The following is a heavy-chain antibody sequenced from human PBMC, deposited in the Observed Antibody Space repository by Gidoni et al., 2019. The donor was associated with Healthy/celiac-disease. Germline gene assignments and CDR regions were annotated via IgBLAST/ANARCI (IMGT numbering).Heavy chain of an antibody. Sequence: EVQLVESGGVVVQPGGSLRLSCAASGFTFDDYAMHWVRQAPGKGLEWVSLISWDGGSTYYADSVKGRFTISRDNSKNSLYLQMNSLRAEDTALYYCAKDIGTVGPMGSFDYWGQGTLVTVSS. J-gene: IGHJ4*02. CDR3: AKDIGTVGPMGSFDY. CDR1: GFTFDDYA. V-gene: IGHV3-43D*04. CDR2: ISWDGGST. D-gene: IGHD3-10*01.